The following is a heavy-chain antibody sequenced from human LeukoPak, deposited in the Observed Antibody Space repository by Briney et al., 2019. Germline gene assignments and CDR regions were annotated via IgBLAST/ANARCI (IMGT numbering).Heavy chain of an antibody. CDR3: ARDPGYCSGGSCPLYNWFDH. J-gene: IGHJ5*02. Sequence: GGSLTLSCAASGFTFNTFWMHWVRQAPGKGLVWVSRINSDGRSTTYADSVKGRFTISRDSARNTLYLQMNSLRAEDTAVYYCARDPGYCSGGSCPLYNWFDHWGQGTLVTVSS. D-gene: IGHD2-15*01. CDR2: INSDGRST. V-gene: IGHV3-74*01. CDR1: GFTFNTFW.